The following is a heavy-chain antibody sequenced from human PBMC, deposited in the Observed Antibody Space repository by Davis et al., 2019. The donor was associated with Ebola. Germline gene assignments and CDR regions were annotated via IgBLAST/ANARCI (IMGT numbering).Heavy chain of an antibody. CDR3: ARDRRGVDY. J-gene: IGHJ4*02. CDR2: IYYSGST. D-gene: IGHD2-8*01. Sequence: PSETLSLTCTVSGGSVSSGSYYWSWIRQPPGKGLEWIGYIYYSGSTNYNPSLKSRVTISVDTSKNQFSLKLSSVTAADTAVYYCARDRRGVDYWGQGTLVTVSS. V-gene: IGHV4-61*01. CDR1: GGSVSSGSYY.